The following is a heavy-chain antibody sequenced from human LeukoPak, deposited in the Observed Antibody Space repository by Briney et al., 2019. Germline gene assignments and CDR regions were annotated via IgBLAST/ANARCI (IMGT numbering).Heavy chain of an antibody. Sequence: PGGSLRLSCAASDFIVSSNYMNWVRQAPGKGLEWVSVIYSGGTTFYADSVKGRFTISRDFSKNTLYLQMSGLRAEDTAIYYCATSVVGATNAFDVWGQGTMVTVSS. J-gene: IGHJ3*01. CDR1: DFIVSSNY. D-gene: IGHD1-26*01. CDR3: ATSVVGATNAFDV. CDR2: IYSGGTT. V-gene: IGHV3-53*01.